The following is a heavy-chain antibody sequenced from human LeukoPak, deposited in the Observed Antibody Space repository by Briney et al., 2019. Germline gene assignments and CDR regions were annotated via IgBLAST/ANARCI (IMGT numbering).Heavy chain of an antibody. Sequence: SETLSLTCGVSGGSVSSTNWWTWIRQPPGKGLEWIGEVHLDGRTNFNPSLKSRLTMSVDLSENHVSLKLTSVTAADTAVYYCARDKEYYYDSSGYGAFDIWGQGTMVTVSS. CDR3: ARDKEYYYDSSGYGAFDI. J-gene: IGHJ3*02. D-gene: IGHD3-22*01. CDR1: GGSVSSTNW. V-gene: IGHV4-4*02. CDR2: VHLDGRT.